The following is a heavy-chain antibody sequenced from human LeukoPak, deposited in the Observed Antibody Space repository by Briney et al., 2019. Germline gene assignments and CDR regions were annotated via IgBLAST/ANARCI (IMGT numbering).Heavy chain of an antibody. J-gene: IGHJ5*02. CDR2: INHSGST. Sequence: SETLSLTCAVYGGSYSGYYWSWIRQPPGKGLEWIGEINHSGSTNYNPSLKSRVTISVDTSKNQFSLKLSSVTAADTAVYYCARGSGSWFDPWGQGTLVTVSS. CDR3: ARGSGSWFDP. CDR1: GGSYSGYY. V-gene: IGHV4-34*01. D-gene: IGHD5-12*01.